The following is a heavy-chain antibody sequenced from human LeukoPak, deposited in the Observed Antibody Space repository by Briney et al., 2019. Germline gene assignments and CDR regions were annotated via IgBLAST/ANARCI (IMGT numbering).Heavy chain of an antibody. V-gene: IGHV1-3*01. J-gene: IGHJ4*02. D-gene: IGHD6-13*01. Sequence: ASVKVSCKASGYTFTSYAMHWVRQAPGQRLEWMGWINAGNGNTEYSQKFQGRVTITRDTSASTAYMELSSLRSEDTAVYYCARDTTRGSSSAHFDYWGQGTLVTVSS. CDR2: INAGNGNT. CDR1: GYTFTSYA. CDR3: ARDTTRGSSSAHFDY.